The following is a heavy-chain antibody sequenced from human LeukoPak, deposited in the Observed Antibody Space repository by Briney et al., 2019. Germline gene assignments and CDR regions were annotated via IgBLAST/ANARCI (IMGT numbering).Heavy chain of an antibody. V-gene: IGHV3-23*01. D-gene: IGHD2-8*01. CDR2: ISGSGGST. CDR1: GFTFSSYA. Sequence: GGSLRLYCAASGFTFSSYAMSWVRQAPGKGLEWVAGISGSGGSTYYADSVKGRFTISRDNSKNTLYLQMNSLGAEDTAVYYCAKERCTNAVCYFGSGMDVWGQGTTVTVSS. CDR3: AKERCTNAVCYFGSGMDV. J-gene: IGHJ6*02.